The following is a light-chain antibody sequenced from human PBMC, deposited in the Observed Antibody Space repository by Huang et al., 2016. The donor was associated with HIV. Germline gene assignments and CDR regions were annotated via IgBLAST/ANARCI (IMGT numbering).Light chain of an antibody. V-gene: IGKV1-39*01. CDR1: QSISSY. Sequence: DIQMTQSPSSLSASVGDRVTITCRASQSISSYLNWYQQKPGKAPNLLIYAASSLQTWVPSRFSGSGSGTDFTLTISSLQPEDFATYYCQQSYSTPLFTFGPGTKVDIK. J-gene: IGKJ3*01. CDR2: AAS. CDR3: QQSYSTPLFT.